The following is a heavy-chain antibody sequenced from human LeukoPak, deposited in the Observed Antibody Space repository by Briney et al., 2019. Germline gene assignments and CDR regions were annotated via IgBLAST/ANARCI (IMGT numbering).Heavy chain of an antibody. CDR3: AKSRGGSFPGGFDP. Sequence: PGGSLRLSCAASGFPFGSYAMTWVRQAPGKGLEWVSGISGSGGKTYNADSLKGRFTISRDNSKNTLYLQMNSLRVEDTAIYYCAKSRGGSFPGGFDPWGHGTLVTISS. D-gene: IGHD2-15*01. J-gene: IGHJ5*02. CDR2: ISGSGGKT. CDR1: GFPFGSYA. V-gene: IGHV3-23*01.